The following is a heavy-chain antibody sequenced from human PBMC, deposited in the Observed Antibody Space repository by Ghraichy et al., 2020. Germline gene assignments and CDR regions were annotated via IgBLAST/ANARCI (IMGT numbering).Heavy chain of an antibody. J-gene: IGHJ6*03. CDR2: IYYSGST. CDR3: ARVRNEIGIVPARMDV. Sequence: SETLSLTCTVSGGSISTYYWSWIRQPPGKGLEWIGYIYYSGSTNYNPSLKSRVTVSVDTSKNQFSLNLSSVTAADTAGYYCARVRNEIGIVPARMDVWGRGGTVSVCS. D-gene: IGHD2-2*01. V-gene: IGHV4-59*01. CDR1: GGSISTYY.